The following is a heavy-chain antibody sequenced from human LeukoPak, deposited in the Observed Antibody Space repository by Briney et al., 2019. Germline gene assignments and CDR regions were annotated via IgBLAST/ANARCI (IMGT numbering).Heavy chain of an antibody. D-gene: IGHD5-12*01. CDR3: AREIKPSGYDYYYYYMDV. J-gene: IGHJ6*03. CDR2: INPNSGGT. Sequence: ASVKVSCKASGYTFTGYYMHWLRQAPGQGLEWMGRINPNSGGTNYAQKFQGRVTMTRDTSISTAYMELSRLRSDDTAVYYCAREIKPSGYDYYYYYMDVWGKGTTVTVSS. CDR1: GYTFTGYY. V-gene: IGHV1-2*06.